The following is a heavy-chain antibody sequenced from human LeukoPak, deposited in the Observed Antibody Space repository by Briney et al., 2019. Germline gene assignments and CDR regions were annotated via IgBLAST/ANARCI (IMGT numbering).Heavy chain of an antibody. V-gene: IGHV3-23*01. CDR1: GFTFSSYA. Sequence: GGSLRLSCAASGFTFSSYAMSWVRQAPGKGLEWVSAISGSGGSTYYADSVKGRFTIPRDNSKNTLYLQMNSLRAEDTAVYYCAKVQQWLVQGYFDYWGQGTLVTVSS. J-gene: IGHJ4*02. CDR2: ISGSGGST. D-gene: IGHD6-19*01. CDR3: AKVQQWLVQGYFDY.